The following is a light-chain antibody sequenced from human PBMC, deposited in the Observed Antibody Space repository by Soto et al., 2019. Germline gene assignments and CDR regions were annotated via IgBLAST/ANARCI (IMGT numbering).Light chain of an antibody. J-gene: IGKJ1*01. CDR3: HQYHNWPRT. CDR1: QSVSSD. V-gene: IGKV3-15*01. CDR2: AAS. Sequence: EIVMTQSPATLSVSPGERATLSCRACQSVSSDLAWYQQKPGQTPSLLIYAASTRATGIPARFSGSGSGTEFTLTINSLQSEDFAVYYCHQYHNWPRTFGQGTKVEI.